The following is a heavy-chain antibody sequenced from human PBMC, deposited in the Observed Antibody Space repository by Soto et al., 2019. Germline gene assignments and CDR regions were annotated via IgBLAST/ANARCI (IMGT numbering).Heavy chain of an antibody. Sequence: SETLSLTCTVSGGSISGYYWSWIRQPPGKRLEWIGYIDYYGSTNYNPSLKSRVTISVDTSKNQFSLKLSSVTAADTAVYYCARVPGPWGQGTLVTVSS. CDR1: GGSISGYY. CDR3: ARVPGP. V-gene: IGHV4-59*12. CDR2: IDYYGST. J-gene: IGHJ5*02.